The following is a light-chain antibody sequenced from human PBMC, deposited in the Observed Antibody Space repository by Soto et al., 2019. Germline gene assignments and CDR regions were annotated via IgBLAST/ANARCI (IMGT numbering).Light chain of an antibody. V-gene: IGLV2-14*01. CDR3: SSFTSRFTFV. CDR1: RSDVGAYNY. CDR2: EVT. Sequence: QSALTQPASVSGSPGQSIAISCTGTRSDVGAYNYVSWYQQHPGKAPKLMISEVTNRPSGVSDRFSGSKSGNTASPTISGLQAGDEADYYCSSFTSRFTFVFGTGTKVTVL. J-gene: IGLJ1*01.